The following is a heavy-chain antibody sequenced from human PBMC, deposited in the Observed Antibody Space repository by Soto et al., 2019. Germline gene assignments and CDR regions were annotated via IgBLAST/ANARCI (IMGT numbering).Heavy chain of an antibody. Sequence: QVQLVESGGGVVQPGRSLRLSCAASGFTLSKFVMHWVRQAPGKGLDWLAVTSNDGINTYYAASVKGRFTISRDNSMNMVYLQMNSLRDEDTALYYCARGNLDVWGQGTRVIVSS. V-gene: IGHV3-30*01. D-gene: IGHD1-1*01. CDR3: ARGNLDV. J-gene: IGHJ6*02. CDR1: GFTLSKFV. CDR2: TSNDGINT.